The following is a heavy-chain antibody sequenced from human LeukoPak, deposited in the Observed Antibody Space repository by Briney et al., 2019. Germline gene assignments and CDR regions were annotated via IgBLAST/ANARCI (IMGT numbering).Heavy chain of an antibody. CDR3: ARHSGRGWPEVDLDL. CDR1: GYTFSTYG. V-gene: IGHV1-18*01. CDR2: ISGHNGDT. Sequence: GASVKVSCKASGYTFSTYGLTWVRQAPGQGIEWMGWISGHNGDTKYAQQFQGRATMTTDTFTSTAYMELRSLRSDDTAMYYCARHSGRGWPEVDLDLWGRGTLVIVSS. J-gene: IGHJ2*01. D-gene: IGHD6-19*01.